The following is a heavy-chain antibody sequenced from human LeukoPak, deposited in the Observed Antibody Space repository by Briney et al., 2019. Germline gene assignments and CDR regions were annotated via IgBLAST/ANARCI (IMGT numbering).Heavy chain of an antibody. D-gene: IGHD6-19*01. CDR3: ARRSQAGGTGIGY. CDR2: MNPNSGNT. J-gene: IGHJ4*02. V-gene: IGHV1-8*01. CDR1: GYTFTSYD. Sequence: ASVKVSCKASGYTFTSYDINWVRQATGQGLEWMGWMNPNSGNTGYTQKFQGRVTMTRNTSISTAYMEPSSLRSEDTAVYYCARRSQAGGTGIGYWGQGTLVTVSS.